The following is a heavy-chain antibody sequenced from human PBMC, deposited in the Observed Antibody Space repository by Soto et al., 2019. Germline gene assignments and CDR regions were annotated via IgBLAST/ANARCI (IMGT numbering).Heavy chain of an antibody. V-gene: IGHV3-23*01. CDR2: ISGGGDGT. CDR1: GFTFSNYA. Sequence: GGSLRLSCAASGFTFSNYAMNWVRQAPGKGLEWVSSISGGGDGTYYADSVKGRFTISRDNSTNTVSLQMNSLRAEDTAVYYCAKKGPGGYGGDFDAWGQGTLVTVSS. CDR3: AKKGPGGYGGDFDA. J-gene: IGHJ4*02. D-gene: IGHD4-17*01.